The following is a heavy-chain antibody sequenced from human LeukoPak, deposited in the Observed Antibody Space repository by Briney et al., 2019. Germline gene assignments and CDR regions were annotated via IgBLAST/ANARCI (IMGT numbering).Heavy chain of an antibody. CDR3: ARGGYSSGWPDAFDI. D-gene: IGHD6-19*01. J-gene: IGHJ3*02. CDR1: GGTFRYA. V-gene: IGHV1-69*13. CDR2: IISIFGKA. Sequence: SVKVSCKASGGTFRYAISWVRQAPGQGLEWVGGIISIFGKANYAQRFQGRVTILADESTSTAYMELSSLRSEDTAVYYCARGGYSSGWPDAFDIWGQGTMVTVSS.